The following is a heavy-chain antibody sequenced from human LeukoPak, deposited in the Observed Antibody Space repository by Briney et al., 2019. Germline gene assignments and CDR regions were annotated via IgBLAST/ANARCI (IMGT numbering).Heavy chain of an antibody. CDR3: ARDPRRDIVVVPAAMFDY. J-gene: IGHJ4*02. CDR2: IYYSGST. V-gene: IGHV4-39*07. Sequence: SETLSLTCTVSGGSISSSSYYWGWIRQPPGKGLEWIGSIYYSGSTYYNPSLKSRVPISVDTSKNQFSLKLSSVTAADTAVYYCARDPRRDIVVVPAAMFDYWGQGTLVTVSS. D-gene: IGHD2-2*01. CDR1: GGSISSSSYY.